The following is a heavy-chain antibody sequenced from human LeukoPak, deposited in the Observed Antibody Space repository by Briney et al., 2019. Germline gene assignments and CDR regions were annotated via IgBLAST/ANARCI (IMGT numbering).Heavy chain of an antibody. D-gene: IGHD5-18*01. J-gene: IGHJ6*02. CDR1: GYTFTSYG. Sequence: ASVTVSCKASGYTFTSYGISWVRQAPGQGLEWMGWISAYNGNTNYAQKLQGRVTMTTDTSTSTAYMELRSLRSDDTAVYYCARGFRGIQLWSYSDYYYYYGMDVWGQGTTVTVSS. CDR2: ISAYNGNT. CDR3: ARGFRGIQLWSYSDYYYYYGMDV. V-gene: IGHV1-18*01.